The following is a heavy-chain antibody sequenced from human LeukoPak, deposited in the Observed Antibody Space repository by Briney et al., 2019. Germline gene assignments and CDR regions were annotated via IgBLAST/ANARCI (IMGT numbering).Heavy chain of an antibody. J-gene: IGHJ4*02. V-gene: IGHV3-66*01. CDR2: IYSGGST. D-gene: IGHD3-22*01. CDR3: ARDLLAYDSSGQQQRNSDY. CDR1: GFTVSSNY. Sequence: GGSLRLSCAASGFTVSSNYMSWVRQAPGKGLEWVSVIYSGGSTYYADSVKGRFTISRDNSKNTLYLQMNSLRAEDTAVYYCARDLLAYDSSGQQQRNSDYWGQGTLVTVSS.